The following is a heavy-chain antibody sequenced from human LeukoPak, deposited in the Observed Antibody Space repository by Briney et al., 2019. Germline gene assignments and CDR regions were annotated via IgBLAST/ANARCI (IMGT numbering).Heavy chain of an antibody. V-gene: IGHV1-69*05. CDR3: ARALPRNYDFWSARPGVDAFDI. J-gene: IGHJ3*02. CDR2: IIPIFGTA. CDR1: GGTFSSYA. D-gene: IGHD3-3*01. Sequence: GSSVKVSCKASGGTFSSYAISWVRQAPGQGLEWMGGIIPIFGTANYAQKFQGRVTITTDESTSTAYMELSSLRSEDTAVYYCARALPRNYDFWSARPGVDAFDIWGQGTMVTVSS.